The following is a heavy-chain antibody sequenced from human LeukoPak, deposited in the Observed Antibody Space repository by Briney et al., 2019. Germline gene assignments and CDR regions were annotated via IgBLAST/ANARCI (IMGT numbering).Heavy chain of an antibody. CDR2: ISAYNGNT. V-gene: IGHV1-18*01. D-gene: IGHD5-18*01. Sequence: ASVKVSCTASGYTFTSYGISWVRQAPGQGLEWMGWISAYNGNTNYAQKLQGRVTMTTDTSTSTAYMELRSLRSDDTAVYYCARRGDSYGYYYYYMDVWGKGTTVTVSS. CDR1: GYTFTSYG. J-gene: IGHJ6*03. CDR3: ARRGDSYGYYYYYMDV.